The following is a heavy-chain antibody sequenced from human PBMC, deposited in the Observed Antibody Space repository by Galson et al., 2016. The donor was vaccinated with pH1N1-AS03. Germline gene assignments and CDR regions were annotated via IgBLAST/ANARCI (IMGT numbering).Heavy chain of an antibody. CDR1: GGSISSVGYS. Sequence: LTCAVSGGSISSVGYSWSWIRQPPGKGLAWIGYIFHSGSTYYTPSLKSRVSISLDTSKNHFSLTLSSVTAADTAVYYCAKNLATNYYDGRDYSDAFDVWGPGTTVTVSS. D-gene: IGHD3-22*01. V-gene: IGHV4-30-4*07. J-gene: IGHJ3*01. CDR3: AKNLATNYYDGRDYSDAFDV. CDR2: IFHSGST.